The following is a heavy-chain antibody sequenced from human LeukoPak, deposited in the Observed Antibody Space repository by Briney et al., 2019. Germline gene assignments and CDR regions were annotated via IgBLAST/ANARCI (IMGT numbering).Heavy chain of an antibody. Sequence: GGSLRLSCAASGFTFSTYSMNRVRQAPGKGLEWVSTISSISHYIYYADSVKGRFTISRDNARNSLYLQMNSLRVEDTAVYYCARDLSTSLPGGFDYWGQGTLVTVSS. CDR3: ARDLSTSLPGGFDY. D-gene: IGHD2-2*01. J-gene: IGHJ4*02. CDR1: GFTFSTYS. V-gene: IGHV3-21*01. CDR2: ISSISHYI.